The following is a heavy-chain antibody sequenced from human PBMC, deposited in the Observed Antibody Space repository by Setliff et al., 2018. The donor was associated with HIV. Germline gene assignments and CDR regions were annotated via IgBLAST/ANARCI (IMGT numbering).Heavy chain of an antibody. D-gene: IGHD2-21*01. CDR3: ATDSLVVEGAFDI. J-gene: IGHJ3*02. CDR2: VDPEDGET. CDR1: GYTFTDYY. V-gene: IGHV1-69-2*01. Sequence: ASVKVSCKASGYTFTDYYMHWVQQAPGKGLEWMGRVDPEDGETIYAEKFQGRVTITADTSTDTAYMELSSLRSEDTAVYYCATDSLVVEGAFDIWGQGTMVTVSS.